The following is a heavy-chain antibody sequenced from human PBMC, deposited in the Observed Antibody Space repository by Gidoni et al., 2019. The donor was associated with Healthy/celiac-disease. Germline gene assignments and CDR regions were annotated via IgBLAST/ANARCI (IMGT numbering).Heavy chain of an antibody. CDR1: GGTFSSYA. Sequence: QVQLVQSGAEVKKPGSSVKVSCKASGGTFSSYAISWVRQAPGQGLEWMGGIIPIFGTANYAQKFQGRVTITADESTSTAYMELSSLRSEDTAVYYCASLYYDSSGSKNWYFDLWGRGTLVTVSS. CDR2: IIPIFGTA. CDR3: ASLYYDSSGSKNWYFDL. V-gene: IGHV1-69*01. J-gene: IGHJ2*01. D-gene: IGHD3-22*01.